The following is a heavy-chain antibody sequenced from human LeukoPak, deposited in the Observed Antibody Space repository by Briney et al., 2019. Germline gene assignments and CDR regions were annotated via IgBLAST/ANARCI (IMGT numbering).Heavy chain of an antibody. Sequence: GGSLRHSCAASGFTFSSNAMSWVRQAPGKGLEWVSAISGSGSDTYYAVSVKGRFTISRDNSKNTLYLQMNSLRAEDTAVYYCAKDIDNGDYVVYWGQGTLVTVSS. CDR2: ISGSGSDT. CDR3: AKDIDNGDYVVY. J-gene: IGHJ4*02. CDR1: GFTFSSNA. D-gene: IGHD4-17*01. V-gene: IGHV3-23*01.